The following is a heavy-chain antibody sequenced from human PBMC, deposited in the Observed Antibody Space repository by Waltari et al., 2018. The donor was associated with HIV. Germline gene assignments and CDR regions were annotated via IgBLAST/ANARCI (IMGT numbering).Heavy chain of an antibody. Sequence: QVQLVQSGAEVKKPGASVKVSCKASGYTFTSYDINWVRQATGQGLEWLGWMNPNSGNTGYAQRFQGRVTRTRNTSISTAYMELSSLRSEDTAVYFCARGPQDYPKYYFDYWGQGTLVTVSS. D-gene: IGHD4-17*01. CDR2: MNPNSGNT. CDR1: GYTFTSYD. V-gene: IGHV1-8*01. CDR3: ARGPQDYPKYYFDY. J-gene: IGHJ4*02.